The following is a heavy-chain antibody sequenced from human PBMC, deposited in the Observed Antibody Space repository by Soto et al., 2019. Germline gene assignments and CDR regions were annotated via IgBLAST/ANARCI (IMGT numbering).Heavy chain of an antibody. CDR3: ARVGWDLAARPGYYYYYMDV. D-gene: IGHD6-6*01. J-gene: IGHJ6*03. Sequence: GASVKVSCKASGGTFSSYTISWVRQAPGQGLEWMGRIIPILGIANYAQKFQGRVTITADKSTSTAYMELSSLRSEDTAVYYCARVGWDLAARPGYYYYYMDVWGKGTTVTVSS. CDR2: IIPILGIA. CDR1: GGTFSSYT. V-gene: IGHV1-69*02.